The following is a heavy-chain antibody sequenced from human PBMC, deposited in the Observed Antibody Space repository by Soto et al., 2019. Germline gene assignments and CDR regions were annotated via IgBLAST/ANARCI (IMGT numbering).Heavy chain of an antibody. J-gene: IGHJ6*02. CDR3: VRESYYDILTGLSYYYGMDV. CDR2: ISAYNGNT. V-gene: IGHV1-18*04. CDR1: GYTFTSYG. Sequence: QVQLMQSGVEVKKAGASVKVSCKASGYTFTSYGISWVRQAPGPGLEWMGWISAYNGNTNYAQKLQGRVTMTTDKTTNTAYMELRSLRSDDTAVYYCVRESYYDILTGLSYYYGMDVWGQGTTVTVSS. D-gene: IGHD3-9*01.